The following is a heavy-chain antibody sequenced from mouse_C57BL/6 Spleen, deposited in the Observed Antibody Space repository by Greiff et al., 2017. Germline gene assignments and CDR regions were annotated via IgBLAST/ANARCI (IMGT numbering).Heavy chain of an antibody. J-gene: IGHJ2*01. CDR1: GYTFTSYW. CDR2: IDPSDSYT. Sequence: QVQLQQPGAELVKPGASVTLSCKASGYTFTSYWMQWVKQRPGQGLEWIGEIDPSDSYTNYTQKFKGKATLTVDTSSSTAYMQLSSLTSEDSAVYYCARHGNYFDYWGQGTTLTVSS. CDR3: ARHGNYFDY. V-gene: IGHV1-50*01. D-gene: IGHD2-1*01.